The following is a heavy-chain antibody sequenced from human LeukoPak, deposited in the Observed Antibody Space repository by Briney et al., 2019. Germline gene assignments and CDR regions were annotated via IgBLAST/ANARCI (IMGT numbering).Heavy chain of an antibody. V-gene: IGHV4-59*01. CDR1: GGSISSYY. CDR2: IYYSGST. D-gene: IGHD3-22*01. CDR3: ARGRDYYDSSGYLSY. Sequence: PSETLSLTCTVSGGSISSYYWSWIRQPPGKGLEWIGYIYYSGSTNYNPSLKSRVTISVDTSKNQFSLKLSSVTAADTAVYYCARGRDYYDSSGYLSYWGQGTLVTVSS. J-gene: IGHJ4*02.